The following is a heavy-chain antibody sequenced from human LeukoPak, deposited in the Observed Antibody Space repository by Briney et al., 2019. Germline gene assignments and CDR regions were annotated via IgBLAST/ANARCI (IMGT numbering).Heavy chain of an antibody. CDR1: GFTFSSYS. CDR3: ARVNTQLWYLKLIDY. CDR2: ISSSSSYI. J-gene: IGHJ4*02. Sequence: PGGSLRLSCAASGFTFSSYSMNWVRQAPGKGLEWVSSISSSSSYIYYADSVKGRFTISRDNAKNSLYLQMNSLRAEDTAVYYCARVNTQLWYLKLIDYWGQGTLVTVSS. D-gene: IGHD5-18*01. V-gene: IGHV3-21*01.